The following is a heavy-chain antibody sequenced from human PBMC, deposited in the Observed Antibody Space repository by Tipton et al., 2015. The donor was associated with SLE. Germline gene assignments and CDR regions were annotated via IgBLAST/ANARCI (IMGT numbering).Heavy chain of an antibody. J-gene: IGHJ3*02. Sequence: TLSLTCTVSSGSITGYYWSWIRQPPGKGLEWIGYIYYSGSTNYNPSLKSRVTISLDTSKKQFSLRLSSVSAADTAVYYCARARCTGGSCYRPDAFDIWGQGTMVTVSS. CDR1: SGSITGYY. D-gene: IGHD2-15*01. CDR2: IYYSGST. V-gene: IGHV4-59*01. CDR3: ARARCTGGSCYRPDAFDI.